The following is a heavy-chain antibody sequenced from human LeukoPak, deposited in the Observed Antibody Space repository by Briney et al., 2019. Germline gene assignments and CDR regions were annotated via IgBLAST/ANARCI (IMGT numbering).Heavy chain of an antibody. Sequence: PGGSLRLSCTISGFTFADYAMSWVRQAPGKGLEWVSAISGSGGSTYYADSVKGRFTISRDNSKNTLYLQMNSLRAEDTAVYYCAKAPGEMATISIDYWGQGTLVTVSS. CDR3: AKAPGEMATISIDY. CDR2: ISGSGGST. J-gene: IGHJ4*02. D-gene: IGHD5-24*01. CDR1: GFTFADYA. V-gene: IGHV3-23*01.